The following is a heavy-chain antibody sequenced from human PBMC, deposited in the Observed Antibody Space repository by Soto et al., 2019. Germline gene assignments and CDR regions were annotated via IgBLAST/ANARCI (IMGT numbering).Heavy chain of an antibody. J-gene: IGHJ4*02. D-gene: IGHD3-22*01. CDR3: ARGQEYYDSSGYYSYYFDY. CDR1: GYAFTGYY. V-gene: IGHV1-2*02. Sequence: ASVKVSCKAAGYAFTGYYMHWVRQAPGQGLEWMGWINASNGNTNYAQKFQGRVTITRDTSASTAYMELSSLRSEDTAVYYCARGQEYYDSSGYYSYYFDYWGQGTLVTVS. CDR2: INASNGNT.